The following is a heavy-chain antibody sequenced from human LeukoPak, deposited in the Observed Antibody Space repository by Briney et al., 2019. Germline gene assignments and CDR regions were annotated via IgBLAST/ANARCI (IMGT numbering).Heavy chain of an antibody. Sequence: GASVKVSCKASGYTFTNYSISWVRQAPGQGLEWMGWISTNSGKTKYAQKFQGRVTMTTDTSTSTAYMELRSLRSDDTAVYYCARDRDWNLDYWGQGTLVTVSS. J-gene: IGHJ4*02. V-gene: IGHV1-18*01. CDR1: GYTFTNYS. CDR3: ARDRDWNLDY. D-gene: IGHD1-1*01. CDR2: ISTNSGKT.